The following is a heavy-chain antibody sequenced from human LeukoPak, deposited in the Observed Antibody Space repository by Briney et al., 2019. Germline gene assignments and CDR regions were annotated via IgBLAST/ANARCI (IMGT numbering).Heavy chain of an antibody. CDR2: ISAYNGNT. J-gene: IGHJ4*02. CDR1: GYTFTSYG. Sequence: ASVKVSCKASGYTFTSYGISWVRQAPGQGLEWMGWISAYNGNTNYAQKLQGRVTMTTDTSTSTAYMELRSLRSDDTAVYYCARDRGDLQWLDYYFDYWGQGTLVTVSS. CDR3: ARDRGDLQWLDYYFDY. V-gene: IGHV1-18*01. D-gene: IGHD6-19*01.